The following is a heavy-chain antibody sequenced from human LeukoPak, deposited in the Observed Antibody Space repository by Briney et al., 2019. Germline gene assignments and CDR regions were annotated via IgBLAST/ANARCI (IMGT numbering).Heavy chain of an antibody. J-gene: IGHJ4*02. V-gene: IGHV3-21*01. CDR1: GFTFSSYS. Sequence: GGSLRLSCAASGFTFSSYSMNWVRQAPGKGLEWVSSISSSSSYMYYADSVKGRFTISRDNAKNSLYLQMNSLRAEDTAVYYCARGETAMVARYYFDYWGQGTLVTFSS. CDR3: ARGETAMVARYYFDY. D-gene: IGHD5-18*01. CDR2: ISSSSSYM.